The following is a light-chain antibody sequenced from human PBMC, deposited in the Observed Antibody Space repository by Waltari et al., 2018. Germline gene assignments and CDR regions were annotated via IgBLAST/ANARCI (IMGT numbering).Light chain of an antibody. Sequence: DIQMTQSPSSLSASVGDRVTITCRASQSISGHVNWYQQKPGKAPKLLIPAESTLQSGVPPRFSGSGSGTDFTLTISSLQPEDFSTYYCQQSSSTPRTFGQGTKLDIK. CDR1: QSISGH. V-gene: IGKV1-39*01. CDR3: QQSSSTPRT. J-gene: IGKJ2*01. CDR2: AES.